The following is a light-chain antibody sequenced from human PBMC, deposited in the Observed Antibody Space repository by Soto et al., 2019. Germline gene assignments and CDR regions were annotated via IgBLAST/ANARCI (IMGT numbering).Light chain of an antibody. Sequence: QMTQSPASLSASVGDRVTISCRASQRICRNLNWYQHKPGKAHTXLMFTSSNLQSGVPSRFSGSRYGTAGILTISSLQPEDCTTYDCQQSYRTPITFGQGTRLEI. CDR2: TSS. CDR1: QRICRN. V-gene: IGKV1-39*01. CDR3: QQSYRTPIT. J-gene: IGKJ5*01.